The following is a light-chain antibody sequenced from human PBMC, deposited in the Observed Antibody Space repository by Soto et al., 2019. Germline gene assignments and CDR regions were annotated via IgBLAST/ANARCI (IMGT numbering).Light chain of an antibody. Sequence: EIVMTQSPLTLPVTPGEPASISCRSSQSLLYNNTYNYLVWYVQKPGQSPQLLIYFGSNRAPGVPDRFSGSGSGTDFTLKINRVEAEDVGTYYCMQALQSLTFGHGTRLEIK. CDR3: MQALQSLT. J-gene: IGKJ5*01. V-gene: IGKV2-28*01. CDR1: QSLLYNNTYNY. CDR2: FGS.